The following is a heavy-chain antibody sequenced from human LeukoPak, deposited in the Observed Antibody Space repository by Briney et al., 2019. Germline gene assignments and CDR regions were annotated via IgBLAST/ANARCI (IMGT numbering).Heavy chain of an antibody. CDR2: IKSRSDGGAR. J-gene: IGHJ4*02. Sequence: PGGSLRLFCAASGFTFGNAWMSWVRQAPGKGLEWLGRIKSRSDGGAREYSAPVKGRFIISRDDSTKTLFLQMNSLKAEDTAVYYCTTFADFWSDDSFDFWGQGTLVTVSS. V-gene: IGHV3-15*05. D-gene: IGHD3-3*01. CDR3: TTFADFWSDDSFDF. CDR1: GFTFGNAW.